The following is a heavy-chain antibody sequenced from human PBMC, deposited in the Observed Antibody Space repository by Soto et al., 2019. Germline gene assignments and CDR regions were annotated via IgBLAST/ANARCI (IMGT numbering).Heavy chain of an antibody. Sequence: QVQLVQSGAEVKKPGASVKVSCKASGYTLTDYYLHWVRQAPGQGLEWMGWINPKSGDTNYAQKFQDRVTMTRDTSTSTAYMKLSRLKFDDTAVYYCAREMQGWGGYWGQGTLVTVSS. J-gene: IGHJ4*02. CDR2: INPKSGDT. CDR1: GYTLTDYY. CDR3: AREMQGWGGY. D-gene: IGHD3-16*01. V-gene: IGHV1-2*02.